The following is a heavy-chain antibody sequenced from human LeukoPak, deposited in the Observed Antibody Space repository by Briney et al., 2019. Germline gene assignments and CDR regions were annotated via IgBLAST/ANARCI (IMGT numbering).Heavy chain of an antibody. Sequence: GGSLRLSCAASGFTFSSYAMSWVCQAPGKGLEWVSAISGSGGSTYYADSVKGRFTISRDNSKNTLYLQMNSLRAEDTAVYYCTVDNDIVTGYYRGAFDIWGQGTKVTVSS. V-gene: IGHV3-23*01. CDR1: GFTFSSYA. CDR3: TVDNDIVTGYYRGAFDI. D-gene: IGHD3-9*01. J-gene: IGHJ3*02. CDR2: ISGSGGST.